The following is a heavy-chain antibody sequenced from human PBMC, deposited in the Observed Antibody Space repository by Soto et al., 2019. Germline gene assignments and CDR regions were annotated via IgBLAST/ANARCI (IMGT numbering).Heavy chain of an antibody. CDR3: ARGYITIFGVVKSSYYYGMDV. CDR1: GGSFSGYY. D-gene: IGHD3-3*01. J-gene: IGHJ6*02. Sequence: KPSETLSLTCAVSGGSFSGYYWSWIRQPPGKGLEWIGEINHSGSTNYNPSLKSRVTISVDTSKNQFSLKLSSVTAADTAVYYCARGYITIFGVVKSSYYYGMDVWGQGTTVTVSS. V-gene: IGHV4-34*01. CDR2: INHSGST.